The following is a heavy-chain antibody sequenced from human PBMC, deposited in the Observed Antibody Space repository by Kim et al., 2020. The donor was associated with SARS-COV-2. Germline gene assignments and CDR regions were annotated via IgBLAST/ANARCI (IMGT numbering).Heavy chain of an antibody. Sequence: YYADSVKGRFTISRDNSKNTLYLQMNSLRAEDTAVYYCAKLHTYGSGRDYWGQGTLVTVSS. D-gene: IGHD3-10*01. CDR3: AKLHTYGSGRDY. J-gene: IGHJ4*02. V-gene: IGHV3-23*01.